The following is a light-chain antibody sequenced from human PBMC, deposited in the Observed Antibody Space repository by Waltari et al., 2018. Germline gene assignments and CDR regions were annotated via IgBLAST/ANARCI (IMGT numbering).Light chain of an antibody. CDR1: SSDVGGYHY. V-gene: IGLV2-11*01. CDR2: DVN. CDR3: CSYAGSYILV. Sequence: QSALTQPRSVSGSPGQSVPISCTGTSSDVGGYHYVSWYQQPPGKAPKLMIYDVNKRPSGVPDRFSGSKSGNTASLTISGLQAEDEADFYCCSYAGSYILVFGGGTKLTVL. J-gene: IGLJ2*01.